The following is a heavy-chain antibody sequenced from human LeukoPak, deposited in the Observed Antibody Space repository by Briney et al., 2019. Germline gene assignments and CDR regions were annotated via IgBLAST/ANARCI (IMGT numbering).Heavy chain of an antibody. J-gene: IGHJ3*02. CDR2: IYSRGST. CDR3: ARGRYCSADICSGGDAFDI. D-gene: IGHD2-15*01. CDR1: GGSINNYY. V-gene: IGHV4-4*07. Sequence: SETLSLTCTVSGGSINNYYWSWIRQPAGKGLEWLGRIYSRGSTNYNPSLKSRVTMSVDTSKNQFSLKLSSVTAADTAVYYCARGRYCSADICSGGDAFDIWGQGTMVSVSS.